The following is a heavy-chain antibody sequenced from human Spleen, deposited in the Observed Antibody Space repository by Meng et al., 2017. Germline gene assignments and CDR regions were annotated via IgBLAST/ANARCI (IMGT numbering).Heavy chain of an antibody. CDR1: GGSFSDYY. V-gene: IGHV4-34*01. J-gene: IGHJ4*02. CDR3: ARGPTTVAHDFDY. D-gene: IGHD4-11*01. CDR2: INHRGNT. Sequence: QVQLQQWGAGLLKPSETLSLTCVVSGGSFSDYYWCWTRQPPGKGLECIGEINHRGNTNYNSFLESRVTISVDTSQNSLSLKLSSVTAVDSAVYYCARGPTTVAHDFDYWGQGTLVTVSS.